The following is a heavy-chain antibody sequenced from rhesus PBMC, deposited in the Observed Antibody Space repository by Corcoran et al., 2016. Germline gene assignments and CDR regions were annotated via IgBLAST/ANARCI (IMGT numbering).Heavy chain of an antibody. Sequence: EVQLVESGGGVVQPGGALRLSCAASGFSFSSYAMNWVRQAPGKGLEWVSYINNGGGGTYYADSVRGRFTISRDNSKNTLSLQMNSLRTEDTVVYYCAKSPIVGSYFDYWGQGVLVTVSS. CDR2: INNGGGGT. D-gene: IGHD2-39*01. CDR3: AKSPIVGSYFDY. CDR1: GFSFSSYA. V-gene: IGHV3S5*01. J-gene: IGHJ4*01.